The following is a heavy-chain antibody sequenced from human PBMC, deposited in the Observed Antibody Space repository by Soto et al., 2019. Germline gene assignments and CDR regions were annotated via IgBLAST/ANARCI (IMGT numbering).Heavy chain of an antibody. J-gene: IGHJ6*02. CDR3: ARPECGGDCYLYYRMDV. V-gene: IGHV4-34*01. Sequence: SETLSLTCAVYGGSFSGYYWSWIRQPPGKGLEWIGEINHSGSTNYNPSLKSRVPISVDTSKNQFSLKLSSVTGADTAVDYGARPECGGDCYLYYRMDVWGQGTTVTVSS. CDR1: GGSFSGYY. D-gene: IGHD2-21*02. CDR2: INHSGST.